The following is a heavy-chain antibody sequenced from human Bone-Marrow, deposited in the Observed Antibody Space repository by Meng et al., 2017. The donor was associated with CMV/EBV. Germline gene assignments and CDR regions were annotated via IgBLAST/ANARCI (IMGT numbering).Heavy chain of an antibody. J-gene: IGHJ6*02. V-gene: IGHV3-7*01. CDR1: GFTFSSHW. Sequence: GVLKISCAASGFTFSSHWMSWVRQAPGKGLEWVACIKQDGSEKYYVDSVKGRFTISRDNAKNSLYLQMNSLRAEDTAVYYCARKNGMDVWGQGAAVTFSS. CDR2: IKQDGSEK. CDR3: ARKNGMDV.